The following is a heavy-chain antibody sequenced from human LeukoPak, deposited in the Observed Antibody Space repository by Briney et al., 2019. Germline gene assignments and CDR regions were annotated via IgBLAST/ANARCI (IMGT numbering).Heavy chain of an antibody. D-gene: IGHD3-22*01. CDR3: ARMHYYDSSGPKGTVFFYDY. J-gene: IGHJ4*02. V-gene: IGHV4-38-2*02. Sequence: SETLSLTCTVSGYSIRSGYYWGWIRQPPGKGLEWIGIIFHSGSTYYNPSLKSRVTISVDTSKNQFSLKLRSVTAADTAVYYCARMHYYDSSGPKGTVFFYDYWGQGTLVTVSS. CDR1: GYSIRSGYY. CDR2: IFHSGST.